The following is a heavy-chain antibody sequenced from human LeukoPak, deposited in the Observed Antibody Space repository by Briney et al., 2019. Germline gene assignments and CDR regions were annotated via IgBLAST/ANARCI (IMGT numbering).Heavy chain of an antibody. D-gene: IGHD5-18*01. Sequence: ASVKVSCKASGYTFTSYDINWVRQAPGQGLEWMGWINPNSGGTNYAQKFQGRVTMTRDTSISTAYMELSRLRSDDTAVYYCARGAAMVTGPLGYWGQGTLVTVSS. CDR3: ARGAAMVTGPLGY. CDR2: INPNSGGT. J-gene: IGHJ4*02. V-gene: IGHV1-2*02. CDR1: GYTFTSYD.